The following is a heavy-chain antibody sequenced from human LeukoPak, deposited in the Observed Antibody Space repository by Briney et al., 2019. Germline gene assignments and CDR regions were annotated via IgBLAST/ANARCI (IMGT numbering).Heavy chain of an antibody. CDR1: GASISSYY. D-gene: IGHD5-18*01. V-gene: IGHV4-59*08. CDR3: ARRAPYSYEWSTLDY. J-gene: IGHJ4*02. CDR2: IYYSGST. Sequence: SETLSLTCTVSGASISSYYWSWIRQPPGKGLEWIGYIYYSGSTNYNPSLKSRVTISVDTSKNQFSLKLSSVTAADTAVYYCARRAPYSYEWSTLDYWGQGTLVTVSS.